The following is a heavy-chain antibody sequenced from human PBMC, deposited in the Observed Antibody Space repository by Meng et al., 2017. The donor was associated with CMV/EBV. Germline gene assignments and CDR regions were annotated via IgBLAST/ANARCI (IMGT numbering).Heavy chain of an antibody. D-gene: IGHD1-20*01. V-gene: IGHV3-48*04. CDR2: ISSSSTI. J-gene: IGHJ4*02. CDR1: GFTFSSYS. Sequence: ETLSLTCAASGFTFSSYSMNWVRQAPGKGLEWVSYISSSSTIYYADSVKGRFTISRDNAKNSLYLQMNSLRAEDTAVYYCARDSRITGNQRLVDYWGQGTLVTVSS. CDR3: ARDSRITGNQRLVDY.